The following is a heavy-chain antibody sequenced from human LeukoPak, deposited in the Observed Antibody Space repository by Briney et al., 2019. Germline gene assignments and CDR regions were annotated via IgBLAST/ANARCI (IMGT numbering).Heavy chain of an antibody. CDR2: IYYSGST. V-gene: IGHV4-59*01. D-gene: IGHD3-22*01. J-gene: IGHJ4*02. CDR1: GGSISSYY. CDR3: ARGARRAYYYDGSGYYWLDY. Sequence: PSETLSLTCTVSGGSISSYYWSWIRQPPGKGLEWIGYIYYSGSTNYNPSLKSRVTISVDTSKNQFSLKLSSVTAADTAVYYCARGARRAYYYDGSGYYWLDYWGQGTLVTVSS.